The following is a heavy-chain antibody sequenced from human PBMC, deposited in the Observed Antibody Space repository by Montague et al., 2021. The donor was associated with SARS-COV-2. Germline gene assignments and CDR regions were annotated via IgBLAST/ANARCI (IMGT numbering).Heavy chain of an antibody. Sequence: SETLSLTCTVSTGSINSYYWSWVRQPPGKRLEWIGYIYYRGSTNYNPSLESRVTMSIDTSKNQFSLKLRSVPAADTAVYFCAREGLHNWFDPWGQGTLVIVSA. CDR2: IYYRGST. CDR3: AREGLHNWFDP. J-gene: IGHJ5*02. V-gene: IGHV4-59*01. CDR1: TGSINSYY.